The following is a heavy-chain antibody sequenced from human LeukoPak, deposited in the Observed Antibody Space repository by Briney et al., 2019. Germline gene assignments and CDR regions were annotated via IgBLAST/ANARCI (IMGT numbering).Heavy chain of an antibody. Sequence: GGSLRLSCVFSGFTFSNYWMSWVRQAPGKGLEWVSSISSSSSYIYYADSVKGRFTISRDNAKNSLYLQMNSLRAEDTAVYYCARDSSYYAFDYWGQGTLVTVSS. J-gene: IGHJ4*02. CDR1: GFTFSNYW. D-gene: IGHD3-10*01. CDR2: ISSSSSYI. V-gene: IGHV3-21*01. CDR3: ARDSSYYAFDY.